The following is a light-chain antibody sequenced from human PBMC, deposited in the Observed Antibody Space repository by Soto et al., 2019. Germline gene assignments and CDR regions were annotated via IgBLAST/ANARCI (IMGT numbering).Light chain of an antibody. V-gene: IGLV2-14*01. CDR3: SSYTSSSTQV. CDR1: SSDVGGYNY. J-gene: IGLJ1*01. Sequence: QTSLTKPASLSGSPGQSITISCTGTSSDVGGYNYVSWYQQHPGKAPKLMIYEVSNRPSGVSNRFSGSKSGNTASLTISGLQAEDEADYYCSSYTSSSTQVFGTGTRSPS. CDR2: EVS.